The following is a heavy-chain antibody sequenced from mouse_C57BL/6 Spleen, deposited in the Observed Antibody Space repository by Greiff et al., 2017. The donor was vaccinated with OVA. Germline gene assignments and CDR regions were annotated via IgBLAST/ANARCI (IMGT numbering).Heavy chain of an antibody. J-gene: IGHJ1*03. V-gene: IGHV1-26*01. CDR2: INPNNGGT. CDR1: GYTFTDYY. Sequence: VQLQQSGPELVKPGASVKISCKASGYTFTDYYMNWVKQSHGKSLEWIGDINPNNGGTSYNQKFKGKATLTVDKSSSTAYMELRSLTSEDSAVYYCAVLLRSSRGYFDVWGTGTTVTVSS. CDR3: AVLLRSSRGYFDV. D-gene: IGHD1-1*01.